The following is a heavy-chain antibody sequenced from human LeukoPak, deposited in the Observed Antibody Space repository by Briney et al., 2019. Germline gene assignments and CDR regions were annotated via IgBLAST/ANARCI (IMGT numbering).Heavy chain of an antibody. Sequence: SQTLSLTCAISGDSVSSKSAAWNWIRQSPSRGLEWLGRTYYRSKWSSGYAESVKSRITINPDTSKNQFSLQLKSVTPEDTAVYYCARHAGATAGYYFDYWGQGTLVTVSS. V-gene: IGHV6-1*01. J-gene: IGHJ4*02. D-gene: IGHD1-26*01. CDR3: ARHAGATAGYYFDY. CDR1: GDSVSSKSAA. CDR2: TYYRSKWSS.